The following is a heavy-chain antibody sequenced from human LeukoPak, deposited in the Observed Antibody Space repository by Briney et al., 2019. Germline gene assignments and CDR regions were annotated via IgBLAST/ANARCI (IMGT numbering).Heavy chain of an antibody. CDR2: IIPIFGTA. J-gene: IGHJ4*02. D-gene: IGHD4-23*01. CDR3: ARGWLAETTVLTPYNY. V-gene: IGHV1-69*13. Sequence: SVKVSCKASGGSFSSYAINWVRQAPGQGLEWMGGIIPIFGTANYAQKFQDRVTITAVESMSTVYMELSSLRSEDTAVYYCARGWLAETTVLTPYNYWGQGTLVTVSS. CDR1: GGSFSSYA.